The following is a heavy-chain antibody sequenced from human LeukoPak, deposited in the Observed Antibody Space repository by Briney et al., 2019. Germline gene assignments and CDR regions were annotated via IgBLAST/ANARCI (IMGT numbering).Heavy chain of an antibody. Sequence: PSETLSLTCAVYGGSFSGYYWSWIRQPPGKGLEWIGEINHSGSTNYNPSLKSRVTISVDTSKNQFSLKLSSVTAADTAMYYCARGTVAGRRGDFQHWGQGTLVTVPS. D-gene: IGHD6-19*01. CDR1: GGSFSGYY. J-gene: IGHJ1*01. CDR3: ARGTVAGRRGDFQH. CDR2: INHSGST. V-gene: IGHV4-34*01.